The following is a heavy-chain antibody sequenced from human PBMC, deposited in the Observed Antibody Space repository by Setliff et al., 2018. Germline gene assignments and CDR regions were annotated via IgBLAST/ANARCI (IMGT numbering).Heavy chain of an antibody. V-gene: IGHV1-69*10. CDR1: GGTFSSYA. Sequence: SVKVSCKASGGTFSSYAISWVRQAPGQGLEWMGGIIPILGIANYAQKFQGRVTITADKSTSTAYMELSSLRSEDTAVYYCARVGAGRYGGDGDYWGQGIQVTVSS. CDR3: ARVGAGRYGGDGDY. J-gene: IGHJ4*02. D-gene: IGHD2-21*02. CDR2: IIPILGIA.